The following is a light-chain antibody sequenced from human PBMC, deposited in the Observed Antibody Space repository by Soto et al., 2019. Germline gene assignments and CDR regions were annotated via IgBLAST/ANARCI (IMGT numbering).Light chain of an antibody. CDR3: HVWDSSSDHYV. CDR2: DDS. CDR1: NIGGKS. V-gene: IGLV3-21*02. J-gene: IGLJ1*01. Sequence: YELTQPPSVSVAPGQTARITCGGNNIGGKSVHWYQQKPGQAPVLVVYDDSDRPSGIPDRFSGSNSGDTATLTIRRVEAGDEADYYCHVWDSSSDHYVFGTGTKVTVL.